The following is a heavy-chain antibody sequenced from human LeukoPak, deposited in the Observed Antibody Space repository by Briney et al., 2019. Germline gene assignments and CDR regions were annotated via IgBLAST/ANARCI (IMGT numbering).Heavy chain of an antibody. CDR2: MNPNSGNT. CDR3: ARGNSLMDAFDI. Sequence: ASVKVSCKASGYTFTSYDINWVRQATGQGLEWMGWMNPNSGNTGYAQKFQGRVTITRNTSISTAYMELSSLRSEDTAVYYCARGNSLMDAFDIWGQGTLVTVSS. V-gene: IGHV1-8*03. J-gene: IGHJ4*02. D-gene: IGHD3-16*01. CDR1: GYTFTSYD.